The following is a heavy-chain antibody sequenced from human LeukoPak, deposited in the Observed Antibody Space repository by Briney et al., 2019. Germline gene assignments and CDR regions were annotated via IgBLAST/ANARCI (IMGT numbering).Heavy chain of an antibody. CDR2: IYPGDSDT. Sequence: GESLRISCQGSGYTSTTYWIGWVRQMPGEGLEWMGIIYPGDSDTTYSPSFQGQVTFSADKSISTAYLQWRSLKASDTAMYYCARNSHSNGMDVWGQGTTVTVSS. J-gene: IGHJ6*02. CDR1: GYTSTTYW. V-gene: IGHV5-51*01. D-gene: IGHD2-15*01. CDR3: ARNSHSNGMDV.